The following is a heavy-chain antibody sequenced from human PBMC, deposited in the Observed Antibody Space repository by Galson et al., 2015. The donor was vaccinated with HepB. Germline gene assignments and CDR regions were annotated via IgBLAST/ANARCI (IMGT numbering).Heavy chain of an antibody. J-gene: IGHJ4*02. CDR3: ARVGYCNGGSCSHSFDY. CDR1: GGSISSYY. CDR2: IYYSGNT. D-gene: IGHD2-15*01. V-gene: IGHV4-59*08. Sequence: TLSLTCTVSGGSISSYYWSWIRQPPGKGLEWIGYIYYSGNTNYNPSLKSRVTISVDTSKNQLSLKLSSVTAADTAVYYCARVGYCNGGSCSHSFDYWGQGTLVTVSS.